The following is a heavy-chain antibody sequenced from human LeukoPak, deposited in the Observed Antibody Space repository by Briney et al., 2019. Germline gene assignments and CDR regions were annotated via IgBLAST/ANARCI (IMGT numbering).Heavy chain of an antibody. Sequence: PSETLSLTCTVSGYSISSGYYWGWIRQPPGKGLEWIGSIYHSGSTYYNPSLKSRVTISVDTSKNQFSLKLSSVTAADTAVYYCATSSSSPGGYKWFDPWGQGTLVTVSS. CDR3: ATSSSSPGGYKWFDP. CDR2: IYHSGST. CDR1: GYSISSGYY. D-gene: IGHD6-6*01. J-gene: IGHJ5*02. V-gene: IGHV4-38-2*02.